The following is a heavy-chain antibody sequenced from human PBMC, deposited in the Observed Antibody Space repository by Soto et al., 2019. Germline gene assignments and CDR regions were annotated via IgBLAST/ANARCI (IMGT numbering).Heavy chain of an antibody. CDR1: GYTFTGYY. V-gene: IGHV1-2*04. CDR2: INPNSGGT. Sequence: ASVKVSCKASGYTFTGYYMHWVRQAPGQGLEWMGWINPNSGGTNYAQKFQGWVTMTRDTSISTAYMELSRLRSDDTAVYYCARIAAASRYGMDVWGQGTTVTVSS. J-gene: IGHJ6*02. CDR3: ARIAAASRYGMDV. D-gene: IGHD6-13*01.